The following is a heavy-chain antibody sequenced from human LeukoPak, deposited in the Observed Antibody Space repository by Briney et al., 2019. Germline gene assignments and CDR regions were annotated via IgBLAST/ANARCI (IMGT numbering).Heavy chain of an antibody. D-gene: IGHD6-13*01. CDR2: INHSGST. CDR1: GGSFSGYY. Sequence: PSETLSLTCAVYGGSFSGYYLSWIRQPPGKGLEWIGEINHSGSTNYNPSLKSRVTISVDTSKNQFSLKLSSVTAADTAVYYCARFLAAAGPNWFDPWGQGTLVTVSS. V-gene: IGHV4-34*01. CDR3: ARFLAAAGPNWFDP. J-gene: IGHJ5*02.